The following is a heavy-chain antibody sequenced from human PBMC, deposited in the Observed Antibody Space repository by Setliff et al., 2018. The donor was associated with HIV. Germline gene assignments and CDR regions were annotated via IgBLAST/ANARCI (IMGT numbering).Heavy chain of an antibody. D-gene: IGHD6-19*01. CDR3: ARLPVPVAGNYYYMDV. Sequence: SETLSLTCSVSGGFISGHYWSWFRQPPGKGLEWIGYIYYSGATNYNPSLKSRVTISVDTSENRFSLKLSSVTAADTAVYYCARLPVPVAGNYYYMDVWGKGTAVTVSS. V-gene: IGHV4-59*11. J-gene: IGHJ6*03. CDR1: GGFISGHY. CDR2: IYYSGAT.